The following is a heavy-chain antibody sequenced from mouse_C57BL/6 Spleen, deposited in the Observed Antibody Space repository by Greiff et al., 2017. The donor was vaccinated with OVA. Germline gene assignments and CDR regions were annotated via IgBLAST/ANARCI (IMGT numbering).Heavy chain of an antibody. J-gene: IGHJ1*03. Sequence: EVQRVESEGGLVQPGSSMKLSCTASGFTFSDYYMAWVRQVPEKGLEWVANINYDGSSTYYLDSLKSRFIISRDNAKNILYLQMSSLKSEDAATYYCARDNGNSWYFDVWGTGTTVTVSS. CDR2: INYDGSST. D-gene: IGHD2-1*01. CDR3: ARDNGNSWYFDV. V-gene: IGHV5-16*01. CDR1: GFTFSDYY.